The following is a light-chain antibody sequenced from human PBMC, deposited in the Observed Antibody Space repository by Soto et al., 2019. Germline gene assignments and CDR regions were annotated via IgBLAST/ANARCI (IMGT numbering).Light chain of an antibody. Sequence: EIVMTQSPATLSVSPGERATLSCRASQSVSSNLAWYQQKPGQAPRLLIYGASTRATGIPARLSGSGSGTEFTLTISSLQSVDFAVYYCQQYNNWPYTFGQGTKLEIK. CDR1: QSVSSN. CDR2: GAS. V-gene: IGKV3-15*01. CDR3: QQYNNWPYT. J-gene: IGKJ2*01.